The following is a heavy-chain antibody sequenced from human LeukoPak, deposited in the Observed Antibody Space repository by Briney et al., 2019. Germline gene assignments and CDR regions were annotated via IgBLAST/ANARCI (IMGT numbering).Heavy chain of an antibody. CDR2: TSSDGSTT. Sequence: GSLRLSCAASGFTFSSYWMHWVRQAPGKGLVWVSRTSSDGSTTSYADSVKGRFTISRDNAKNTLYLQMSSLRAEDTAVYYCARRGGSYNDYWGQGTLVTVSS. CDR3: ARRGGSYNDY. CDR1: GFTFSSYW. J-gene: IGHJ4*02. V-gene: IGHV3-74*01. D-gene: IGHD1-26*01.